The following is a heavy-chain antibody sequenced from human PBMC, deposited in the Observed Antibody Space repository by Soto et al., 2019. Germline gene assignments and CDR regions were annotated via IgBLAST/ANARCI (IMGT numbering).Heavy chain of an antibody. V-gene: IGHV1-46*03. Sequence: ASVKVSCKASENTFSTYSLHWVRQAPGQGLEWMGVLNPTTTTTTDAQKFQGRVTMTRYTSTSTVFLELSSLRSGDTAVYSCARDLYSTSWYVRAFDMWGQGTMVTVSS. J-gene: IGHJ3*02. D-gene: IGHD6-13*01. CDR3: ARDLYSTSWYVRAFDM. CDR1: ENTFSTYS. CDR2: LNPTTTTT.